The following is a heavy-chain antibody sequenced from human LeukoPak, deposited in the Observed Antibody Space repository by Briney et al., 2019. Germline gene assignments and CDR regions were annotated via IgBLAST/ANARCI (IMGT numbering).Heavy chain of an antibody. V-gene: IGHV1-2*02. D-gene: IGHD4-17*01. Sequence: ASVKVSCKASGYTFTGYYMHWVRQAPGQGLEWMGWINPNSGGTNYAQKFQGRVTMTRNTSISTAYMELSSLRSEDTAVYYCARVGDYGDYELHYWGQGTLVTVSS. CDR3: ARVGDYGDYELHY. CDR2: INPNSGGT. J-gene: IGHJ4*02. CDR1: GYTFTGYY.